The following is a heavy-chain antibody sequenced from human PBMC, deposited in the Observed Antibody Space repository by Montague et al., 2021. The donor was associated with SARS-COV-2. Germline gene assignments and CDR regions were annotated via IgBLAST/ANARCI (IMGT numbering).Heavy chain of an antibody. CDR2: ISSSSSTI. Sequence: SLRLSCAASGFTFSGTYSMNWVRQAPGKGLEWVAFISSSSSTIYYADSVKGRFTVSRDNAKNSLYLQMNILRDEDTAVYYCASNTFHGYFDYWGQGTLVTVSS. D-gene: IGHD3-16*01. V-gene: IGHV3-48*02. CDR1: GFTFSGTYS. J-gene: IGHJ4*02. CDR3: ASNTFHGYFDY.